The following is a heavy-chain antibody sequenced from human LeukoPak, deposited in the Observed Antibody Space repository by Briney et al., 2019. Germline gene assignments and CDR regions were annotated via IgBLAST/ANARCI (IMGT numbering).Heavy chain of an antibody. D-gene: IGHD5-12*01. CDR2: IGISSGNT. CDR3: ARAHRYAFDN. J-gene: IGHJ4*01. V-gene: IGHV3-11*06. Sequence: PGGSLRLSCAASGFNFIDYSMSWVRQAPGKGLGWISYIGISSGNTKYADSVKGRFTISRDKARNSLYLQMNSLRVEDTAVYYCARAHRYAFDNWGHGTLVTVSS. CDR1: GFNFIDYS.